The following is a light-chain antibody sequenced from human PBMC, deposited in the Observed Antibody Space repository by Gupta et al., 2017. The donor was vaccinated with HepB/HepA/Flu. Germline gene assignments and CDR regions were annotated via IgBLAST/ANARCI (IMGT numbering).Light chain of an antibody. V-gene: IGLV3-19*01. Sequence: SSELTQDPSVSVALGQTVSITCQGDSLRRSFASWYQQKPGQAPVLVIYGKNNRPSGIPARFSVYRSGNTASLTITGAQAEDEADYYCNSRDSSHNPPYVFVTGTNVIVL. J-gene: IGLJ1*01. CDR2: GKN. CDR1: SLRRSF. CDR3: NSRDSSHNPPYV.